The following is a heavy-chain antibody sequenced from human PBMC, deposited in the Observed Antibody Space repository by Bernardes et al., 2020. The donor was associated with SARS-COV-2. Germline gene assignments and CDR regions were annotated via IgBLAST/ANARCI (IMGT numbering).Heavy chain of an antibody. J-gene: IGHJ4*02. D-gene: IGHD3-9*01. V-gene: IGHV3-21*01. CDR2: ISSTKSYI. CDR1: GFVFSSYT. CDR3: SRDNDIPPTGPPRYFDY. Sequence: GGSLRLSCAASGFVFSSYTMNWVRQAPGKGLEWVASISSTKSYIYYADSVKGRFTIARDNLKDSLELQMNNLRAEDTAIYFCSRDNDIPPTGPPRYFDYWGQGVLVTVSS.